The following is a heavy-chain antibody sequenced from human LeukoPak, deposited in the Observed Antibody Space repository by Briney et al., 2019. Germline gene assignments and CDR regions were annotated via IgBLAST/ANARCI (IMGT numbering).Heavy chain of an antibody. D-gene: IGHD5-12*01. CDR3: ARMGRIVAPGTDAFDI. Sequence: GGSLRLSCAASGFTFSSYSMNWVRQAPGKGLEWVSSISSSSSYIYFADSVKGRFTISRDNAKNSLYLQMNSLRAEVTAVYYCARMGRIVAPGTDAFDIWGQGTMVTVSS. J-gene: IGHJ3*02. CDR1: GFTFSSYS. V-gene: IGHV3-21*01. CDR2: ISSSSSYI.